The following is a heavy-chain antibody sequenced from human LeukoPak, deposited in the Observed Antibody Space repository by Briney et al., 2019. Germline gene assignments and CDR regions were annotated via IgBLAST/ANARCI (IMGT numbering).Heavy chain of an antibody. CDR3: ARGPRPTYYDFWSGYCDY. V-gene: IGHV3-66*02. CDR1: GFTVSGIY. J-gene: IGHJ4*02. CDR2: VYSGSGT. Sequence: GGSLRLSCAASGFTVSGIYMSWVRQAPGKGLEWVSIVYSGSGTYYADSVKGRFTISRDNSKNTLYLQMNSLRTEDTAVYYCARGPRPTYYDFWSGYCDYWGQGTLVTVSS. D-gene: IGHD3-3*01.